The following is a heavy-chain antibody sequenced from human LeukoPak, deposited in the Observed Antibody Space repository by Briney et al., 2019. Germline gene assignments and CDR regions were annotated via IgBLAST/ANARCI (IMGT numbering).Heavy chain of an antibody. V-gene: IGHV4-59*01. J-gene: IGHJ4*02. D-gene: IGHD4-11*01. Sequence: PSETLSLTCTVSGGSISSYYWSWIRQPPGKGLEWLGYIYYSGSTNYNPSPKSRVTISVDTSKNQFSLKLSSVTAADTAVYYCARDGSYSNYFDYWGQGTLVTVSS. CDR3: ARDGSYSNYFDY. CDR1: GGSISSYY. CDR2: IYYSGST.